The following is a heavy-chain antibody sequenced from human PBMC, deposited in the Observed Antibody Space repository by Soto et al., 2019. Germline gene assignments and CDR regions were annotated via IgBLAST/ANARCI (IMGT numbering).Heavy chain of an antibody. Sequence: SETLSLTCTVSGGSISSSSYYWGWIRQPPGKGLEWIGSIYYSGSTYYNPSLKSRVTISVDTSKNQFSLKLSSVTAADTAVYYCARLATYPYYFDYWGQGTLVTVSS. CDR1: GGSISSSSYY. J-gene: IGHJ4*02. CDR3: ARLATYPYYFDY. CDR2: IYYSGST. V-gene: IGHV4-39*01.